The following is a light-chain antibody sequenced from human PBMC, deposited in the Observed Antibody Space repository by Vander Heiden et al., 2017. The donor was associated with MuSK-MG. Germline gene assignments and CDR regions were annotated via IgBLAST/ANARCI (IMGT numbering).Light chain of an antibody. CDR2: DVS. CDR3: CSYAGSDNVV. Sequence: QSDLTQPRSVSGSPGESVTISCTGTSSDAGGYNYVAGDQQHPGKAHKLMIDDVSKRPSGVPDRFSGSKSGNTASLTISGLQEEEEADYYCCSYAGSDNVVFGGGTKLTVL. J-gene: IGLJ2*01. V-gene: IGLV2-11*01. CDR1: SSDAGGYNY.